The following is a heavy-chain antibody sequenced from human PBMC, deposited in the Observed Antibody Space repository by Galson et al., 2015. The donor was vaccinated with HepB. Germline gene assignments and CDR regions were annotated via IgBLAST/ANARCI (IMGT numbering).Heavy chain of an antibody. CDR3: VSGFRAFDY. Sequence: SLRLSCAASGLTFSNHWMHWVRQVPGKGLVWVSRINSDGTSTSYADSVKGRFTISRDNAKNTLFLQMNSLRAEDTAVYYCVSGFRAFDYWGQGTLVTVSS. CDR1: GLTFSNHW. J-gene: IGHJ4*02. V-gene: IGHV3-74*01. CDR2: INSDGTST. D-gene: IGHD3-10*01.